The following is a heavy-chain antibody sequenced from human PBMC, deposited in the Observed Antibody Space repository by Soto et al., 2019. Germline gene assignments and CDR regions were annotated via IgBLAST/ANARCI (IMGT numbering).Heavy chain of an antibody. CDR1: VVSFSGYY. CDR2: INHSGST. V-gene: IGHV4-34*01. D-gene: IGHD2-15*01. J-gene: IGHJ6*02. CDR3: AVLCGGSCSKGYYSYYGMHV. Sequence: WETLSLTCAVYVVSFSGYYWSCIRHPPGKGLEWIGEINHSGSTNYNPSLKSRVTISVDTSKNQFSLKLSSVTAADTAVYYCAVLCGGSCSKGYYSYYGMHVWGQGTTVTVS.